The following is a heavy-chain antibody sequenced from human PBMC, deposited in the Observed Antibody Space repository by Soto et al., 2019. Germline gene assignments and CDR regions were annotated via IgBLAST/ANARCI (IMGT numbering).Heavy chain of an antibody. D-gene: IGHD1-26*01. CDR2: ISGSGSGSGGST. V-gene: IGHV3-23*01. CDR1: GFTFSSYA. J-gene: IGHJ4*02. CDR3: AKYQIVGAIDY. Sequence: GVSLRLSCAASGFTFSSYAMSWVRQAPGKGLEWVSAISGSGSGSGGSTYYADSVKGRFTISRDNSKNTLYLQMNSLRAEDTDVYYCAKYQIVGAIDYWGEGTLATVS.